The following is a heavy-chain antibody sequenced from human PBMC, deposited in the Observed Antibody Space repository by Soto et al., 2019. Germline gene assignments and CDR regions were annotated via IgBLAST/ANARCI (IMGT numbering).Heavy chain of an antibody. D-gene: IGHD3-16*01. CDR2: VNSDGSSK. CDR3: ARVASRSFGGYYGMGV. V-gene: IGHV3-74*01. J-gene: IGHJ6*02. CDR1: GFTFSSYW. Sequence: PGGSLRLYCAASGFTFSSYWMHWVRQAPGKGLVWVSRVNSDGSSKSYADSVKGRFTISRDNAKNTLYLQMNSLRAEDTAVYYCARVASRSFGGYYGMGVGAQGPTVTVS.